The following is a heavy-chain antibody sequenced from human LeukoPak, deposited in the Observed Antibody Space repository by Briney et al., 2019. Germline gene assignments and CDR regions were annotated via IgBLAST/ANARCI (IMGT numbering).Heavy chain of an antibody. Sequence: SEILSLTCTVSGCSISSYYWSWIRQPPGKGLEWIGCIYYSGSTNYNRSFKSRLTISVDTSKNQFSLKLSSVTAADTAVYYCARHAIAAADPTHAEYFQHWGQGTLVTVSS. D-gene: IGHD6-13*01. J-gene: IGHJ1*01. CDR2: IYYSGST. V-gene: IGHV4-59*01. CDR3: ARHAIAAADPTHAEYFQH. CDR1: GCSISSYY.